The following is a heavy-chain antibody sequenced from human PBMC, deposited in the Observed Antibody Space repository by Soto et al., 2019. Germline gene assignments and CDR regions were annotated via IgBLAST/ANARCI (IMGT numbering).Heavy chain of an antibody. Sequence: EVQLLESGGDLVQPGGSLRLSCAASGFTFSDYSMTWVRLAPGKGLEWVSTIRASGGVTIYADSVKGRFTISRDNSKRTVFLQMNSPGADDTAVYFCARGGWSTWFDPWGQGTPVTVSS. CDR1: GFTFSDYS. D-gene: IGHD6-19*01. CDR3: ARGGWSTWFDP. J-gene: IGHJ5*02. CDR2: IRASGGVT. V-gene: IGHV3-23*01.